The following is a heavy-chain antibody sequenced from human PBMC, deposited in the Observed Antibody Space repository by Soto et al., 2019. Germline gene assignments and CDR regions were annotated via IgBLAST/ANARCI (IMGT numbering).Heavy chain of an antibody. CDR1: GFTVSSNY. CDR2: IYSGGST. J-gene: IGHJ5*02. Sequence: GSLRLSCAASGFTVSSNYMSWVRQAPGKGLEWVSVIYSGGSTYYADSVKGRFTISRDNSKNTLYLQMNSLRAEDTAVYYCARGYSYGLTGFDPWGQGTLVTVSS. V-gene: IGHV3-66*01. CDR3: ARGYSYGLTGFDP. D-gene: IGHD5-18*01.